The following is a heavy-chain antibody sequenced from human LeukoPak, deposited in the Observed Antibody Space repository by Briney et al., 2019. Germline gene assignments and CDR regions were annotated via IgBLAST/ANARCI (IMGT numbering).Heavy chain of an antibody. CDR1: GFTFSNYS. V-gene: IGHV3-21*01. CDR2: ISRSSSYI. CDR3: ASPLGSGGWGLRLGELSRSPPAPFDY. Sequence: PGGSLRLSCVVSGFTFSNYSMNWVRQAPGKGLEWVSSISRSSSYIYYADSVKGRFTISRDNSKNTLYLQMNSLRAEDTAVYYCASPLGSGGWGLRLGELSRSPPAPFDYWGQGTLVTVSS. D-gene: IGHD3-16*02. J-gene: IGHJ4*02.